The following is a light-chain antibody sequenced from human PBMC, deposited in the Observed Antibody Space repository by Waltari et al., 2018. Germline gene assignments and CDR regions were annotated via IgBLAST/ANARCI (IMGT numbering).Light chain of an antibody. CDR1: QRVTSNY. Sequence: IVLTQSPGTLSLSPGERATLSCRASQRVTSNYLAWYQQKPGQSTRLLIYGASSRAAGISDKFRGSGSGTEFTLTISRLEPEDFAVYYGQQYATSTRTFGQGTKVE. J-gene: IGKJ1*01. CDR3: QQYATSTRT. CDR2: GAS. V-gene: IGKV3-20*01.